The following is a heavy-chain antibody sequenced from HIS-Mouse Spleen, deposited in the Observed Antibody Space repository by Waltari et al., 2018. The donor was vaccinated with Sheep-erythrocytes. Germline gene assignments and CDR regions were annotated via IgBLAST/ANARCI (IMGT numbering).Heavy chain of an antibody. CDR1: GFTFSSYG. Sequence: QVQLVESGGGVVQPGRALRLSCAALGFTFSSYGMHWVRQAPGKGLEWVAVISYDGSNKYYADSVKGRFTISRDNSKNTLYLQMNSLRAEDTAVYYCAKVGATGWFDPWGQGTLVTVSS. V-gene: IGHV3-30*18. CDR3: AKVGATGWFDP. CDR2: ISYDGSNK. D-gene: IGHD1-26*01. J-gene: IGHJ5*02.